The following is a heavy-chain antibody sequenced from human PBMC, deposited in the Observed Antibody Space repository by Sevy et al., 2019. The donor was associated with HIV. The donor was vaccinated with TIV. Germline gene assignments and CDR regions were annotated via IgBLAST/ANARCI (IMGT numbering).Heavy chain of an antibody. D-gene: IGHD3-10*01. Sequence: KPGGSLRLSCAASGFTFSTYSMNWVRQAPGRGLEWVSFITSSSIYKYYADSVKGRFTISRDNAKNSLYLHMNSLRAEDTAVYYCAREGAGNFDDSGSFGGVDVWGQGTTVTVSS. CDR1: GFTFSTYS. CDR3: AREGAGNFDDSGSFGGVDV. J-gene: IGHJ6*02. V-gene: IGHV3-21*01. CDR2: ITSSSIYK.